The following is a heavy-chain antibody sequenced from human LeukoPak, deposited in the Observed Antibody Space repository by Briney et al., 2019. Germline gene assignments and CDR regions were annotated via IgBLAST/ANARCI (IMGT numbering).Heavy chain of an antibody. Sequence: KPSETLSLTCAVYGGSFSGYYWSWIRQPPGKGLEWIGEINHSGSTNYNPSLKSRVTISVDTSKNQFSLKLSSVTAADTAVYYCARDNWNYDYYYYYGMDVWGQGTTVTVSS. D-gene: IGHD1-7*01. CDR1: GGSFSGYY. V-gene: IGHV4-34*01. J-gene: IGHJ6*02. CDR3: ARDNWNYDYYYYYGMDV. CDR2: INHSGST.